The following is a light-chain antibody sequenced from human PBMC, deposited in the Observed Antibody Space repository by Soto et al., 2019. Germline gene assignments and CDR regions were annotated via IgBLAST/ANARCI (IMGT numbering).Light chain of an antibody. CDR3: QQYHTFSYT. CDR2: DVS. CDR1: QTISSS. Sequence: DIQMTQSPSTLSASVGDRVTITCRARQTISSSLAWYQQQPGKAPKLLIYDVSTLKRGVPSRFSGSRSGTDFTLSISSLQPDDFATYYCQQYHTFSYTFGQGTSLESK. V-gene: IGKV1-5*01. J-gene: IGKJ2*01.